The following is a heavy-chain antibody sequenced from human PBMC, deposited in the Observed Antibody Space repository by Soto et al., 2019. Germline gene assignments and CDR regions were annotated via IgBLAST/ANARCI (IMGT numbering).Heavy chain of an antibody. Sequence: GGSLRLSCAASGFTFSSYAMSWVRQAPGKGLEWVSAISGSGGSTYYADSVKGRFTISRDNSKNTLYLQMNSLRAEDTAVYFCAKDRGFYYAFDIWGQGTMVTVSS. J-gene: IGHJ3*02. D-gene: IGHD3-10*01. CDR3: AKDRGFYYAFDI. V-gene: IGHV3-23*01. CDR2: ISGSGGST. CDR1: GFTFSSYA.